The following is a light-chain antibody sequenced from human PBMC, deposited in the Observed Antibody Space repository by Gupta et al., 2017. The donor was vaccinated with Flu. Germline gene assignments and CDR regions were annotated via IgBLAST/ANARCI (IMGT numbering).Light chain of an antibody. CDR1: NIGTKS. V-gene: IGLV3-21*02. CDR3: QLWHISSDHLRM. J-gene: IGLJ3*02. Sequence: SYVLTQPLSVSVAPGQTARISSGGNNIGTKSVHWYQQRQGRAPALVVYDNGDRPSGIPARFSGSNSGNTATLTISKVEAGDEADYYCQLWHISSDHLRMFGGGTKLTVL. CDR2: DNG.